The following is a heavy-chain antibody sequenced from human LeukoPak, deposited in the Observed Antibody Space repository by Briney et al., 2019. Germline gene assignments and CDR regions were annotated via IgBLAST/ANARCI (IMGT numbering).Heavy chain of an antibody. J-gene: IGHJ4*02. Sequence: GRSLRLSCAASGFTFSNYGMHWVRQAPGKGLEWVAVISYDGSNKYYADSVKGRFTISRDNSKNTLYLQMNSLRAEDTAVYYCARDAIRNFIAVAGTFDYWGQGTLVTVSS. CDR1: GFTFSNYG. CDR3: ARDAIRNFIAVAGTFDY. CDR2: ISYDGSNK. D-gene: IGHD6-19*01. V-gene: IGHV3-30*03.